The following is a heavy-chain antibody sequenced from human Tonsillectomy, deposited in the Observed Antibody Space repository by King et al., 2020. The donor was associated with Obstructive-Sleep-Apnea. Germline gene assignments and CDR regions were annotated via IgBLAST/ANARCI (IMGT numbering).Heavy chain of an antibody. CDR1: GGSFSGYY. CDR2: IKHGVTT. Sequence: VQLQQWGAGLLRPSETLSLTCVVNGGSFSGYYWSWIRQSPGKGLEWIGEIKHGVTTNYNPSLKCRVTISVDTPKKQFSLNLSSVTAADTAMYYCARRLAAAGTGTDYYYGMDVWGQGTTVTVSS. J-gene: IGHJ6*02. CDR3: ARRLAAAGTGTDYYYGMDV. D-gene: IGHD6-13*01. V-gene: IGHV4-34*01.